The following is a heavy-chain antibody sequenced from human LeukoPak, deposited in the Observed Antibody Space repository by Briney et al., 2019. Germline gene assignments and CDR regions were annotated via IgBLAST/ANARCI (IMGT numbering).Heavy chain of an antibody. CDR3: ARLHSSDWYFDL. D-gene: IGHD3-22*01. CDR1: GYRFTDYW. J-gene: IGHJ2*01. Sequence: SGESLKISCKGSGYRFTDYWIGWVRQMPGKGLEWMGSIYPGDSDSTYSPSFQGQVTISVDKSITTAYLQWSTLKASDIAMYYCARLHSSDWYFDLWGRGTLVTVSS. CDR2: IYPGDSDS. V-gene: IGHV5-51*01.